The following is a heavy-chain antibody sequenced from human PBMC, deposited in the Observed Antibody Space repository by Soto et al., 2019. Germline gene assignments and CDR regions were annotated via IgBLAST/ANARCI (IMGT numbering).Heavy chain of an antibody. CDR1: GSSISSYY. Sequence: SETLSLTCTVSGSSISSYYWSWIRQPAGKGLEWIGSIYYSGSTYYNPSLKSRVTISVDTSKNQFSLKLSSVTAADTAVYYCARQRYYDSSGYYSDYWGQGTLVTVSS. CDR2: IYYSGST. V-gene: IGHV4-59*05. J-gene: IGHJ4*02. D-gene: IGHD3-22*01. CDR3: ARQRYYDSSGYYSDY.